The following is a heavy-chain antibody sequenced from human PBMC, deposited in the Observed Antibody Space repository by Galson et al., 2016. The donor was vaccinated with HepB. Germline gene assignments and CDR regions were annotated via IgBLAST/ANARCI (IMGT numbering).Heavy chain of an antibody. D-gene: IGHD3-3*01. CDR2: ISGSGGST. J-gene: IGHJ6*02. Sequence: SLRLSCAASGFTFSSYAMSWVRQAPGKGLEWVSAISGSGGSTYYADSVKGRFTISRDNSKNTLYLQMNSLRAEDTAVYYCAKTYYDFWSGYDYYYGMDVWGQGTTVTVSS. CDR1: GFTFSSYA. V-gene: IGHV3-23*01. CDR3: AKTYYDFWSGYDYYYGMDV.